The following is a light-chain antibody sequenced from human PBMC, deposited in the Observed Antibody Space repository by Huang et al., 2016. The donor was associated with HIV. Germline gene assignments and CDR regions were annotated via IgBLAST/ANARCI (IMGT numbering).Light chain of an antibody. CDR1: QGIANY. V-gene: IGKV1-17*03. CDR3: LQHHGYPRT. J-gene: IGKJ1*01. Sequence: DIQLTQSPSAMSASVGDRVSITCRASQGIANYLAWFQQKPGGVPKRLTYAASSLQSGVPSRFSGSGSGTKFTLTISRLQPEDFATYYCLQHHGYPRTFGQGTKV. CDR2: AAS.